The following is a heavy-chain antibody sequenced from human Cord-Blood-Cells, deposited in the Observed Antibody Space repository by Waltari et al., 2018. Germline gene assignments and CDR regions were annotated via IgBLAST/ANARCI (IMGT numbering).Heavy chain of an antibody. J-gene: IGHJ4*02. CDR1: GGSLSSSSYC. CDR2: IYYSGST. CDR3: ARVFSGSFDY. V-gene: IGHV4-39*01. D-gene: IGHD1-26*01. Sequence: QLQLQESGPGLVKPSETLSLTCTVSGGSLSSSSYCWGWIRQPPGKGREWIGSIYYSGSTYYNPSLKRRVTISVDTSKNQFSLKLSSVTAADTAVYYCARVFSGSFDYWGQGTLVTVSS.